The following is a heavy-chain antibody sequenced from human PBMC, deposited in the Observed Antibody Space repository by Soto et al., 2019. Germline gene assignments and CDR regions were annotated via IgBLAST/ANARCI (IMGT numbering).Heavy chain of an antibody. Sequence: GGSLRLSCAASGVTFSSYSMNWVRQAPGKGLEWVASISSSSYIYYADSVKGRFTISRDKAKNSLFLQMSSLRAEDSALYYCARHQGPAAGNYGMDAWGQGTTVTVSS. CDR3: ARHQGPAAGNYGMDA. CDR1: GVTFSSYS. V-gene: IGHV3-21*01. CDR2: ISSSSYI. D-gene: IGHD6-13*01. J-gene: IGHJ6*02.